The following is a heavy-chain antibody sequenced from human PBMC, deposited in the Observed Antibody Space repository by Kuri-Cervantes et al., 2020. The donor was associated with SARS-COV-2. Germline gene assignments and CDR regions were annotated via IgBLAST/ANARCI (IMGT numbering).Heavy chain of an antibody. Sequence: SVKVSCKASGYTFTSYYMHWVRQAPGQGLEWMGGIIPIFGIANYAQKFQGRVTITADKSTSTAYMELSSLRSEDTAVYYCARAFRGVVVPAAMDWFDPWGQGTLVTVSS. V-gene: IGHV1-69*10. D-gene: IGHD2-2*01. CDR1: GYTFTSYY. CDR2: IIPIFGIA. CDR3: ARAFRGVVVPAAMDWFDP. J-gene: IGHJ5*02.